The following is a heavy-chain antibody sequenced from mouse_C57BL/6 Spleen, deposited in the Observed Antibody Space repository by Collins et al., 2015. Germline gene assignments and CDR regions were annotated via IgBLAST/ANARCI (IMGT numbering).Heavy chain of an antibody. J-gene: IGHJ4*01. CDR2: IDPNNGGT. V-gene: IGHV1-26*01. Sequence: VKISCKASGYTLTDYYMNWVKQSHGKSLEWIGDIDPNNGGTSYNQKLKDKVTLTVDKSSSTAYMELRRLTSEDSAVYYCARNSYYYGSSLDYWGQGTSVTVSS. D-gene: IGHD1-1*01. CDR3: ARNSYYYGSSLDY. CDR1: GYTLTDYY.